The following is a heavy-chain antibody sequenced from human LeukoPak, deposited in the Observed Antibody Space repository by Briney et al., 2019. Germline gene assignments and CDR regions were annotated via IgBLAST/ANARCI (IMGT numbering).Heavy chain of an antibody. J-gene: IGHJ4*02. Sequence: GGSLRLSCAASGFTFSDYYMSWIRQAPGKGLEWVSYISSSGSTIYYADSVKGRFTISRDNAKNSLYLQMNSLRAEDTAVYYCARTPPYCSSTSCGYFDYWGQGTLVTVSS. CDR3: ARTPPYCSSTSCGYFDY. V-gene: IGHV3-11*01. CDR1: GFTFSDYY. D-gene: IGHD2-2*01. CDR2: ISSSGSTI.